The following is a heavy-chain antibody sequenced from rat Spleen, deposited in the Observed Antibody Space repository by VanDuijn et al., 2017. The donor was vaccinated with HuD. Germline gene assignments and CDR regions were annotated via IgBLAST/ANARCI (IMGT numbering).Heavy chain of an antibody. CDR1: GYSITSGY. CDR3: ARWTTYFDY. V-gene: IGHV3-1*01. CDR2: ISYSGST. J-gene: IGHJ2*01. D-gene: IGHD1-10*01. Sequence: EVQLQESGPGLVKPSQSLSLTCSVTGYSITSGYGWSWIRQFPGNKMAWMGYISYSGSTNYNPSLKSRISITRDTSKNQFFLQLNSVTTEDTATYYCARWTTYFDYWGQGVMVTVSS.